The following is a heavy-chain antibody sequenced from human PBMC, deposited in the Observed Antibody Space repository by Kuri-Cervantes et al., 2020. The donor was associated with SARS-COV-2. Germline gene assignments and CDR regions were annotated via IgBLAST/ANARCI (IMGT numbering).Heavy chain of an antibody. J-gene: IGHJ4*02. V-gene: IGHV4-4*07. D-gene: IGHD2-2*02. CDR3: ARDRPDRGAASIVVPAAILFDY. CDR2: MYSSGST. Sequence: ESLKISCTVSGVSISSDYWSWIRQPAGKGLEWIGRMYSSGSTNYNPSLKSRVTMSVDTSKNQFSLKLSSVTAADTAVYYCARDRPDRGAASIVVPAAILFDYWGQGTLVTVSS. CDR1: GVSISSDY.